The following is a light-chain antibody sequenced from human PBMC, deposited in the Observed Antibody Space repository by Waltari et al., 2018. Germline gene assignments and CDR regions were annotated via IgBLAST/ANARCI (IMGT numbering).Light chain of an antibody. V-gene: IGLV1-44*01. CDR2: RSD. Sequence: QAVLTQQTLESGKLGQGVTIFCFGGDIKIGNNVVNWYQQVPGKAPKLLVYRSDRRPAGGPVPCSSSNSLTSPSRAISGLQSEDEPDYYCAAWDDSLNGRWVFGGGTKVTVL. CDR3: AAWDDSLNGRWV. J-gene: IGLJ3*02. CDR1: DIKIGNNV.